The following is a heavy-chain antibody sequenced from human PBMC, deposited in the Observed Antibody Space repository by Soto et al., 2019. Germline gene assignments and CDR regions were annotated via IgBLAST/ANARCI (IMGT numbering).Heavy chain of an antibody. CDR1: GGSISSGGYY. Sequence: SETLSLTCTVSGGSISSGGYYWSWIRQHPGKGLEWIGYIYYSGSTYYNPSLKSRVTISVDTSKNQFSLKLSSVTAADTAVYYCARGELYGDYFAFDIGGKGTMV. CDR3: ARGELYGDYFAFDI. V-gene: IGHV4-31*03. J-gene: IGHJ3*02. CDR2: IYYSGST. D-gene: IGHD4-17*01.